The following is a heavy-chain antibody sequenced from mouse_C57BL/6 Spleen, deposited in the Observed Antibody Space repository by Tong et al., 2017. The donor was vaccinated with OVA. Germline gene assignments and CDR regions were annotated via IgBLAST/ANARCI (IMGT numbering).Heavy chain of an antibody. V-gene: IGHV1-82*01. CDR3: ARLWYYGSSSDWYFDV. CDR1: GYAFSSSW. D-gene: IGHD1-1*01. CDR2: IYPGDGDT. J-gene: IGHJ1*03. Sequence: VQLQESGAELVKPGASVKISCKASGYAFSSSWMNWVKQRPGKGLEWIGRIYPGDGDTNYNGKFKGKATLTADKSSSTAHMELRSLTSEDSAVYYCARLWYYGSSSDWYFDVWGTGTTVTVS.